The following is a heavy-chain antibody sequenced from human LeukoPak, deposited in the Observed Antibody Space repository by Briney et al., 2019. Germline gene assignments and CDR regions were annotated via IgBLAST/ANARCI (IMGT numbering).Heavy chain of an antibody. J-gene: IGHJ4*02. V-gene: IGHV1-8*03. CDR3: ARMDSSSF. Sequence: ASVKVSCKASGYTFTSYDINWVRHAPGQGLEWGGWMNPNRGNTDYTQNLQGTDTITRNTSINTAYMELSSLRSEDTAVYYCARMDSSSFWGQGTLVTVSS. CDR1: GYTFTSYD. D-gene: IGHD6-13*01. CDR2: MNPNRGNT.